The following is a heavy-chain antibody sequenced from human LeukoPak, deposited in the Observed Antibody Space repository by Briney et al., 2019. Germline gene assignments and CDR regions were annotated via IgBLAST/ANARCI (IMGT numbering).Heavy chain of an antibody. CDR2: ISGSGGST. CDR3: AKYYYDSSGYDYFDY. Sequence: GSLRHSCAASGFTFSSYAMSWVRQAPGKGLEWVSAISGSGGSTYYADSVKGRFTISRDNSKNTLYLQMNSLRAEDTAVYYCAKYYYDSSGYDYFDYWGQGTLVTVSS. J-gene: IGHJ4*02. D-gene: IGHD3-22*01. CDR1: GFTFSSYA. V-gene: IGHV3-23*01.